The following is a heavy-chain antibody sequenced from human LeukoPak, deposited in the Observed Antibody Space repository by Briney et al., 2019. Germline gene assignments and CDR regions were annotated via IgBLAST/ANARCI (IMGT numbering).Heavy chain of an antibody. V-gene: IGHV4-59*08. CDR1: GGSLRSYY. J-gene: IGHJ4*02. CDR3: ARHGNNYGLRFDF. D-gene: IGHD1/OR15-1a*01. CDR2: IYYSGST. Sequence: SETLSLTCTVSGGSLRSYYWSWIRQPPGKGLEWIGYIYYSGSTNYNPSLKSRVTISVDTSKNQFSLKLSSVTAADTAVYYCARHGNNYGLRFDFWGQGTLVTVSS.